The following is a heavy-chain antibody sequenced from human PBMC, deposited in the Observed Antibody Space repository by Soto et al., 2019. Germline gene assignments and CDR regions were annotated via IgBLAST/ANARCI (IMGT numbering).Heavy chain of an antibody. CDR2: IITMLAAP. D-gene: IGHD2-21*01. V-gene: IGHV1-69*01. CDR1: GGSFRTYA. Sequence: QGQLVQSGAEVKKPGSSVKVSCKASGGSFRTYAINWVRQAPGQGLEWMGGIITMLAAPTYAQKFQGRLTITTYESTTTVYMELSSLTSEDTAVYYCARVGPPSPSVIWFFDLWGRGTLVTVSS. CDR3: ARVGPPSPSVIWFFDL. J-gene: IGHJ2*01.